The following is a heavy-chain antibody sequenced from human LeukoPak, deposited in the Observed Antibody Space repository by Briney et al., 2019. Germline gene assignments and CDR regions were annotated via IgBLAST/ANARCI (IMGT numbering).Heavy chain of an antibody. CDR1: GFTVSSNY. CDR2: IYSGGST. J-gene: IGHJ4*02. Sequence: GGSLRLSCAASGFTVSSNYMSWVRQAPGKGLEWVSVIYSGGSTYYADSVKGRFTISRDNAKNSLYLQMNSLRAEDTAVYYCARDRDPSIAAAYYDYWGQGTLVTVSS. V-gene: IGHV3-66*01. D-gene: IGHD6-13*01. CDR3: ARDRDPSIAAAYYDY.